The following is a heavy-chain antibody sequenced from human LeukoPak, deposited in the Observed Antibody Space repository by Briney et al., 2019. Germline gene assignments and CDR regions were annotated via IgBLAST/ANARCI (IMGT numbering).Heavy chain of an antibody. V-gene: IGHV4-59*01. CDR2: IYYSGST. Sequence: PSETLSLTCTVSGGSISSYYWSWIRQPPGKGLEWIGYIYYSGSTNYNPSLKSRVTISVDTSKNQFPLKLSSVTAADTAVYYCARMGGDDAFDIWGQGTMVTVSS. D-gene: IGHD3-10*01. J-gene: IGHJ3*02. CDR3: ARMGGDDAFDI. CDR1: GGSISSYY.